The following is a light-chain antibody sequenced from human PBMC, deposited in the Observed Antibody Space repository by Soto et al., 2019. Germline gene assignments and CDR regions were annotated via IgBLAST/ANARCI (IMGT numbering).Light chain of an antibody. V-gene: IGKV3-11*01. CDR1: QSVSSY. CDR3: QQRSNWPAFT. CDR2: DAS. J-gene: IGKJ3*01. Sequence: EIVLTQSPATLSLSPGERATLSCRASQSVSSYLAWYQQKPGQAPRRLIYDASNRATGIPARFSGSGSGTDFTPPISSLEPDDFSDYYCQQRSNWPAFTFGPGTKVDIK.